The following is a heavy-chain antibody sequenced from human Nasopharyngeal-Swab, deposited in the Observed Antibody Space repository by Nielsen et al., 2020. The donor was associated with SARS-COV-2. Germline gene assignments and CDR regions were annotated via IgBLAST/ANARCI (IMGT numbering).Heavy chain of an antibody. CDR3: ARDSLLYCNSLTCSGVEGFDL. D-gene: IGHD2/OR15-2a*01. CDR2: ISVHNGRK. Sequence: ASVKVSCKTSGYIFTGYDLSWVRQAPGQGLEWMGWISVHNGRKNNAQKFQDRVTVTADTSTFTAYMELRSLRSDDTAVYYCARDSLLYCNSLTCSGVEGFDLWGQGTMVIVSS. V-gene: IGHV1-18*01. J-gene: IGHJ3*01. CDR1: GYIFTGYD.